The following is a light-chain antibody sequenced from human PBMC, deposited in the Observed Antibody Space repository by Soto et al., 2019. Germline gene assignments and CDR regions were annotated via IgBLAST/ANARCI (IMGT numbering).Light chain of an antibody. CDR3: SSYTSSSTYV. Sequence: SALTQPASVSGSPGQTISISCTGTSSDVGGYNYVSWYQQHPGKAPKLMIFEDSHRHSEISNRFSGSKSGNTASLAISGLQAEDEADYYCSSYTSSSTYVFGTGTKLTVL. CDR1: SSDVGGYNY. J-gene: IGLJ1*01. CDR2: EDS. V-gene: IGLV2-14*01.